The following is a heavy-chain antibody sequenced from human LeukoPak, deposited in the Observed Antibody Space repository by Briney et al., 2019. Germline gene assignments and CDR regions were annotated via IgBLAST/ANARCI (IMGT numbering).Heavy chain of an antibody. CDR3: ARHSHMDV. J-gene: IGHJ6*04. Sequence: GSVKVSCTASGYTFTSFSMRWVRDAPGGGLEWRGIITPSGGSTSYAQKSQGRVTTTRDTSTSTVYLELSSLRSEDTAVYCCARHSHMDVWVTGTTVTVSS. D-gene: IGHD2-21*01. V-gene: IGHV1-46*01. CDR1: GYTFTSFS. CDR2: ITPSGGST.